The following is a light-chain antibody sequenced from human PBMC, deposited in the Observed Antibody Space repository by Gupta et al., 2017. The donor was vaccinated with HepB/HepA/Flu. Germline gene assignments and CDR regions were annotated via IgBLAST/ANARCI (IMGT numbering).Light chain of an antibody. CDR2: RRN. Sequence: SVLTQPPSVSGAPGQRVVVSCSGSSSNIGTNFVYWYQHFPEAAPRPLIYRRNQRPSGVPERFSGSKSGTSASLSIGGLRSEDEADYYCVAWDDTLVGWVFGGGTRLTVL. CDR1: SSNIGTNF. CDR3: VAWDDTLVGWV. V-gene: IGLV1-47*01. J-gene: IGLJ3*02.